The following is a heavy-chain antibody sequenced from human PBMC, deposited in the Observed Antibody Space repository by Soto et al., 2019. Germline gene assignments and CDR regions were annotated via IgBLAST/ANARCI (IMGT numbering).Heavy chain of an antibody. CDR3: ARSPVGIAVAGTRGVFFDY. V-gene: IGHV4-34*01. CDR1: GGSFSGYY. Sequence: SQTLSLTCAVYGGSFSGYYWSWIRQPPGKGLEWIGEINHSGSTNYNPSLKSRVTISVDTSKNQFSLKLSSVTAADTAVYYCARSPVGIAVAGTRGVFFDYWGQGTLVTVSS. CDR2: INHSGST. J-gene: IGHJ4*02. D-gene: IGHD6-19*01.